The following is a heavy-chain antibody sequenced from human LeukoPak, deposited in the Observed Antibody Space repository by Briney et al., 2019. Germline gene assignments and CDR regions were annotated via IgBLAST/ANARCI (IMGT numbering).Heavy chain of an antibody. V-gene: IGHV3-49*04. J-gene: IGHJ6*02. D-gene: IGHD6-13*01. CDR1: GFTFGDYG. CDR3: ARVLSTSWPSYYYYGMDV. CDR2: IRSETYGGTT. Sequence: PGRSLRLSCTASGFTFGDYGMSWVRQAPGKGLEWVGLIRSETYGGTTEYAASVKGRFTISRDESKRIAHLQMNSLTSEDTALYYCARVLSTSWPSYYYYGMDVWGQGTTVTVSS.